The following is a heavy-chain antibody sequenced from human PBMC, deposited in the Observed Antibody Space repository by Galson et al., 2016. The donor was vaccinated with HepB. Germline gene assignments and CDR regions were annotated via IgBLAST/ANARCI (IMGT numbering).Heavy chain of an antibody. CDR1: GFTFSSYS. Sequence: SLRLSCAASGFTFSSYSINWVRQAPGKGLEWVSSISRSSSYIYYADSAKGRLTISRDNAKNSVYLQMNSLRAEDTAVYYCARVIGWFAEISGGAFDIWGQGTMVTVSS. D-gene: IGHD3-10*01. V-gene: IGHV3-21*01. CDR2: ISRSSSYI. J-gene: IGHJ3*02. CDR3: ARVIGWFAEISGGAFDI.